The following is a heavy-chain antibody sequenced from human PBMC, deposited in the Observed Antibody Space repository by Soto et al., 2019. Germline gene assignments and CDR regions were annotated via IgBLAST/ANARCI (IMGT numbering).Heavy chain of an antibody. Sequence: LSLTCTVSGGSMSRYYWTWIRQPPGKGLEWIGNIHYTGSTNYNPSLKSRVTILLGTSTSQFSLKVSSVTAADTAVYYCARDLTISSTDGPLDPWGHGTLVTV. V-gene: IGHV4-59*01. J-gene: IGHJ5*02. D-gene: IGHD1-1*01. CDR2: IHYTGST. CDR3: ARDLTISSTDGPLDP. CDR1: GGSMSRYY.